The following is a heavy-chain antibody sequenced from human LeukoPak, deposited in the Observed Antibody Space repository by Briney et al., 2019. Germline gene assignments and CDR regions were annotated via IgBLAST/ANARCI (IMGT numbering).Heavy chain of an antibody. J-gene: IGHJ4*02. Sequence: GGSLRLSCAASGFTFSSCAMSWVRQAPGKGLEWVSAISGSGGRTYYADSVKGRFTISRDNSKNTLYLQMNSLRAEDTAVYYCAKGGMTTVYFDYWGQGTLVTVSS. D-gene: IGHD4-17*01. V-gene: IGHV3-23*01. CDR3: AKGGMTTVYFDY. CDR2: ISGSGGRT. CDR1: GFTFSSCA.